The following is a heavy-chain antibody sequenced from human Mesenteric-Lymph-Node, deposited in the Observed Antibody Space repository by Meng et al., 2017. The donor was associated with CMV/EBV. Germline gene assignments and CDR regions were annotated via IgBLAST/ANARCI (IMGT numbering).Heavy chain of an antibody. J-gene: IGHJ4*02. Sequence: GESLKISCAASGFTFSSYGMHWVRQAPGKGLEWVAFIRYDGSNKYYADSVKGRFTISRDNSKNTLYLQMNSLRAEDTAVYYCAKGGTYQLLFPYYFDYWGQGTLVTVSS. CDR1: GFTFSSYG. D-gene: IGHD2-2*01. CDR2: IRYDGSNK. V-gene: IGHV3-30*02. CDR3: AKGGTYQLLFPYYFDY.